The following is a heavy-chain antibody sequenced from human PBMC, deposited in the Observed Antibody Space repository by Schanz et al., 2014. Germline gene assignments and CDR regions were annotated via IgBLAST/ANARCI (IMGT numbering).Heavy chain of an antibody. D-gene: IGHD3-9*01. CDR1: GFTFTNYA. Sequence: EVQLLESGGGLVQPGGSLRLSCAASGFTFTNYAMTWVRQAPGKGLEWVSGISGSGGSTYDADSEKGRFTISRDNSKNTLYLQRNSLRAEDTAVYYCAKDHAGSDILTALGNWGQGTLVTVSS. CDR2: ISGSGGST. J-gene: IGHJ4*02. V-gene: IGHV3-23*01. CDR3: AKDHAGSDILTALGN.